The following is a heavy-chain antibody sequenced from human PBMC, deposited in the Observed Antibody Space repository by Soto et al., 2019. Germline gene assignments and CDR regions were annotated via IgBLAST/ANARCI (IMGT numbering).Heavy chain of an antibody. CDR3: AKVPHHSNNPDYFDY. CDR2: ISGSGGST. D-gene: IGHD3-22*01. J-gene: IGHJ4*02. V-gene: IGHV3-23*01. CDR1: GFTFSSYA. Sequence: DVQLLESGGGLVQPGGSLRLSCVASGFTFSSYAMSWVRQAPGKGLEWVSAISGSGGSTYYAESVKGRFTISRDNSKNTLDLQMNSLRAEDMAVYYCAKVPHHSNNPDYFDYWGQGTLVTVSS.